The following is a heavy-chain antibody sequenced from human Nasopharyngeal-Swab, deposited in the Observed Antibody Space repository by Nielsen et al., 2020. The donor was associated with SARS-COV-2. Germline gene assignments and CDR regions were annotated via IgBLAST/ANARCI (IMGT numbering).Heavy chain of an antibody. V-gene: IGHV3-74*01. J-gene: IGHJ4*02. Sequence: VRQAPGKGLVWVSRINSDGSIIDYADSVKGRFTISRDNARNTLNLQTNSLRAEDTALYYCVCGETTPSDYWGQGTLVTVSS. D-gene: IGHD2-15*01. CDR2: INSDGSII. CDR3: VCGETTPSDY.